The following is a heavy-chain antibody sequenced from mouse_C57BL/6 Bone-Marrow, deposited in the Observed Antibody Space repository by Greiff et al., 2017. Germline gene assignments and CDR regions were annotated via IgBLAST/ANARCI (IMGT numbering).Heavy chain of an antibody. CDR3: ARHGVFAY. CDR2: ISGGGGNT. Sequence: DVKLVESGGGLVKPGGSLKLSCAASGFTFSSYTMSWVRQTPEKRLEWVATISGGGGNTYYPDSVKGRFTISRDNAKNTLYLQMSSLRSEDTALYYCARHGVFAYWGQGTLVTVSA. J-gene: IGHJ3*01. CDR1: GFTFSSYT. V-gene: IGHV5-9*01.